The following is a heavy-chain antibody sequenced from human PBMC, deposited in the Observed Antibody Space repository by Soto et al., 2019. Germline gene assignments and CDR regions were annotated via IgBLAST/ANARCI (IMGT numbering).Heavy chain of an antibody. Sequence: SETLSLTCTVSGGSISSYYWSWIRQPPGKGLEWIGYIYYSGSTNYNPSLKSRVTISVDTSKNQFSLKLSSVTAADTAVYYCARLSTDSSGWYDYYYYMDVWGKGTTVTVSS. CDR2: IYYSGST. CDR1: GGSISSYY. CDR3: ARLSTDSSGWYDYYYYMDV. V-gene: IGHV4-59*08. J-gene: IGHJ6*03. D-gene: IGHD6-19*01.